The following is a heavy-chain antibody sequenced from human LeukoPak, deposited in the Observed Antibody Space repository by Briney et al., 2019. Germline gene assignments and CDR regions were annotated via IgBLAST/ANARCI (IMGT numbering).Heavy chain of an antibody. D-gene: IGHD3-3*01. CDR1: GFTFSNAW. J-gene: IGHJ4*02. V-gene: IGHV4-34*08. CDR3: AGSLEWLSPNTY. CDR2: INHSGST. Sequence: AGGSLRLSCAASGFTFSNAWMSWVRQPPGKGLEWIGEINHSGSTNYNPTLKSRVTISVDRSKNQFSLKLSSVTAADTAVYYCAGSLEWLSPNTYWGQGTLVTVSS.